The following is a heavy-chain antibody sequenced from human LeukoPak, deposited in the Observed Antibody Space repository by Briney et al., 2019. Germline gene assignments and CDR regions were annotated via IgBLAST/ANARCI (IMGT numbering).Heavy chain of an antibody. CDR3: ARVVVSSSSDYFDY. J-gene: IGHJ4*02. V-gene: IGHV3-30*01. Sequence: PGGSLRLSCAASGLTFTSYTIHWVRQAPGKGLEWVAVISSDGSNKYYADSVKGRFTISRDNSKNTLSLQMNSLRAEDTAVYYCARVVVSSSSDYFDYWGQGTLVTVSS. CDR1: GLTFTSYT. D-gene: IGHD6-6*01. CDR2: ISSDGSNK.